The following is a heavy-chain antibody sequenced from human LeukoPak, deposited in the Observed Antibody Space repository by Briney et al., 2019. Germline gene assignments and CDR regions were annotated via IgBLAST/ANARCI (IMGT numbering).Heavy chain of an antibody. CDR1: GYRFSSSW. Sequence: GESLKISCKGSGYRFSSSWIGWVRQTPGKGLEWMGIIYPADSDTRYSPSFQGRVTISADKSISTAYLQWSSLKASDTAMYYCARMADYYDSSGRDVFFQHWGQGTLVTVSS. CDR2: IYPADSDT. V-gene: IGHV5-51*01. D-gene: IGHD3-22*01. CDR3: ARMADYYDSSGRDVFFQH. J-gene: IGHJ1*01.